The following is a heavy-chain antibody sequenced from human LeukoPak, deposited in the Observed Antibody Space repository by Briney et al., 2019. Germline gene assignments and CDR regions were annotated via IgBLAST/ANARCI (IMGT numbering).Heavy chain of an antibody. CDR3: AIVGSAVYQDGGDY. Sequence: PSETLSLTCTVSGYSISSGYYWGWIRQPPGKGLEWIGSIYHSGSTYYNPSLKSRVTISVDTSKNQFSLKLSSVTAADTAVYYCAIVGSAVYQDGGDYWGQGTLVTVSS. J-gene: IGHJ4*02. CDR2: IYHSGST. V-gene: IGHV4-38-2*02. CDR1: GYSISSGYY. D-gene: IGHD2-15*01.